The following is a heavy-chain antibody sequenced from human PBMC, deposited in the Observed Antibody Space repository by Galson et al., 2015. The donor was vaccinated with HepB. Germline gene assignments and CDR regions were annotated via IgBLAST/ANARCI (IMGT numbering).Heavy chain of an antibody. CDR2: VSFDGTSQ. J-gene: IGHJ3*02. CDR3: AKTGHGPGTFDI. Sequence: SLRLSCAASGFTFSSYTLHWVRQAPGKGLEWLAVVSFDGTSQFYAESVKGLLTISRDNSKDTVYLQMNSLRPEDTAVYYCAKTGHGPGTFDIWGRGTVVTVSS. D-gene: IGHD3/OR15-3a*01. CDR1: GFTFSSYT. V-gene: IGHV3-30*04.